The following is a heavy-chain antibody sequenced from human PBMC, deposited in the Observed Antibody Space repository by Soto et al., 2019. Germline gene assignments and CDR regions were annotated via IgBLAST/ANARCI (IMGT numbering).Heavy chain of an antibody. J-gene: IGHJ6*02. CDR1: GGSISSGDYY. CDR3: AREAGYDFWSGYPTYGMDV. Sequence: TSETLSLTCTVSGGSISSGDYYWSWIRQPPGKGLEWIGYIYYSGSTYYNPSLKSRVTISVDTSKNQFSLKLSSVTAADTAVYYCAREAGYDFWSGYPTYGMDVWGQGTTVTVSS. CDR2: IYYSGST. V-gene: IGHV4-30-4*01. D-gene: IGHD3-3*01.